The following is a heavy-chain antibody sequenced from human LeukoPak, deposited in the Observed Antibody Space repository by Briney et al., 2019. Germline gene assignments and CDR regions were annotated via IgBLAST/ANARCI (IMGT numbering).Heavy chain of an antibody. CDR3: AKDPNYDSSGYSHFDY. D-gene: IGHD3-22*01. CDR1: RFTFSSYW. J-gene: IGHJ4*02. V-gene: IGHV3-7*03. Sequence: GGSLRLSCAASRFTFSSYWMSWVRQAPGKGLEWVANIKQDGSEKYYVDSVKGRFTISRDNSKNTLYLQMNSLRAEDTAVYYCAKDPNYDSSGYSHFDYWGQGTLVTVSS. CDR2: IKQDGSEK.